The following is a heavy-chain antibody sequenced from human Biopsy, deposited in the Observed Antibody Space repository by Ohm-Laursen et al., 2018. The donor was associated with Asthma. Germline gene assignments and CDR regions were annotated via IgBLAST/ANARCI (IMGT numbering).Heavy chain of an antibody. CDR2: GFYSGTT. D-gene: IGHD4-17*01. V-gene: IGHV4-30-4*01. Sequence: TLSLTCTVSGAYIGTPDYHWSWIRQSPGKGLEWIGSGFYSGTTHYSPSLARRVSISVDTSRNQFSMTLRSVTAADSAVYFCARVASYGDIYFAIDVWGPGTTVSV. J-gene: IGHJ6*02. CDR3: ARVASYGDIYFAIDV. CDR1: GAYIGTPDYH.